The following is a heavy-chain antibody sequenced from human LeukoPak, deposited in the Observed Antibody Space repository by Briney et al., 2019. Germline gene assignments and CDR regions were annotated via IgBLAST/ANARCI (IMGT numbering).Heavy chain of an antibody. D-gene: IGHD4-23*01. CDR1: GGSISSYY. J-gene: IGHJ4*02. V-gene: IGHV4-59*08. Sequence: SETLSLTCTVSGGSISSYYWSWIRQPPGKGLEWIGYIYYSGSTNYNPSLKSRATISLDTSKNQFSLKLSSVTAADTAVYYCARGLTVVTDHFDYWGQGTLVTVSS. CDR2: IYYSGST. CDR3: ARGLTVVTDHFDY.